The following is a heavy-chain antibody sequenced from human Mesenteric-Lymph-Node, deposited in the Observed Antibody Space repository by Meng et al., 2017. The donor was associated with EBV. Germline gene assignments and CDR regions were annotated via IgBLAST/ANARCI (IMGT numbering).Heavy chain of an antibody. CDR3: ASSRPLAGNWNYHY. CDR2: TYYRSKWYN. D-gene: IGHD1-7*01. V-gene: IGHV6-1*01. Sequence: QVQLQQSGPGLVKPSXXLSLTCVXSGDSVSSSSAAWTWIRQSPSRGLEWLGRTYYRSKWYNDYAVSVKSRITINPDTSKNQFSLQLNSVTPEDTAVYYCASSRPLAGNWNYHYWGQGTLVTVSS. CDR1: GDSVSSSSAA. J-gene: IGHJ4*02.